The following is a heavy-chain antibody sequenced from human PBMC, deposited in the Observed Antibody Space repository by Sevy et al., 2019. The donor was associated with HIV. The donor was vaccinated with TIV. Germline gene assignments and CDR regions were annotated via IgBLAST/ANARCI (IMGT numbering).Heavy chain of an antibody. D-gene: IGHD3-22*01. CDR3: ASSRDYYDNSGPNFDY. J-gene: IGHJ4*02. V-gene: IGHV1-24*01. CDR2: FEPEDGET. Sequence: VSVKVSCKVSGYTLTQLSMHWVRQAPGKGLEWMGGFEPEDGETLHSQNFQGRVTLTEDTSTDTAYMELSSLRSEDTAVYYCASSRDYYDNSGPNFDYWGQGTLVTVSS. CDR1: GYTLTQLS.